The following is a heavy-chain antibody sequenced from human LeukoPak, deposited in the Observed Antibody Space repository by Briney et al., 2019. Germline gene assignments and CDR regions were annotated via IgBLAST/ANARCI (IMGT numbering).Heavy chain of an antibody. J-gene: IGHJ4*02. Sequence: SVNVSCKASGGTFSSYAISWVRQAPGQGLEWMGGIIPIFGTANYVQKFQGRVTITADESTSTAYMELSSLRSEDTAVYYCARDADYGDYVWGYYFDYWGQGTLVTVSS. V-gene: IGHV1-69*13. CDR2: IIPIFGTA. CDR3: ARDADYGDYVWGYYFDY. D-gene: IGHD4-17*01. CDR1: GGTFSSYA.